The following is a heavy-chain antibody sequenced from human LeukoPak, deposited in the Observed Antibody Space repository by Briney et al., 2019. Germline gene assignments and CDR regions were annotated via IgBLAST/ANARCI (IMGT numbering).Heavy chain of an antibody. Sequence: GGSLRLSCAASGFTFSSYSMKWVRQAPGKGVEWVSSISSSSSYIYYADSVKGRFTISRDNAKNSLYLQMNSLRAEDTAVYYCARGQPHDYGDYGANFDYWGQGTLVTVSS. CDR1: GFTFSSYS. CDR3: ARGQPHDYGDYGANFDY. J-gene: IGHJ4*02. V-gene: IGHV3-21*01. D-gene: IGHD4-17*01. CDR2: ISSSSSYI.